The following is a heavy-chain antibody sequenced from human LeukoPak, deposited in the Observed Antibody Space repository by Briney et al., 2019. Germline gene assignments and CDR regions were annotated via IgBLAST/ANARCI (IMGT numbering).Heavy chain of an antibody. CDR1: GGTFSSYA. CDR2: INPNNGGT. CDR3: TRESGSYHGNDY. J-gene: IGHJ4*02. V-gene: IGHV1-2*06. D-gene: IGHD1-26*01. Sequence: ASVKVSCKASGGTFSSYAISWVRQAPGQGLEWMGRINPNNGGTNYAQKFQGRVTMTGDTSISTAYMELSSLRSADTAVYYCTRESGSYHGNDYWGQGTLVTVSS.